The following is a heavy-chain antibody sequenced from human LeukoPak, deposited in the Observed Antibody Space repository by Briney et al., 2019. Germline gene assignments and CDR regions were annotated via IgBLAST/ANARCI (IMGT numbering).Heavy chain of an antibody. CDR3: ARDLAVAVGWFDP. D-gene: IGHD6-19*01. CDR2: ISSSSSTI. V-gene: IGHV3-48*01. CDR1: GFTFSSYA. J-gene: IGHJ5*02. Sequence: PGGSLRLSCAASGFTFSSYAMSWVRQAPGKGLEWVSYISSSSSTIYYADSVKGRFTISRDNAKNSLYLQMNSLRAEDTAVYYCARDLAVAVGWFDPWGQGTLVTVSS.